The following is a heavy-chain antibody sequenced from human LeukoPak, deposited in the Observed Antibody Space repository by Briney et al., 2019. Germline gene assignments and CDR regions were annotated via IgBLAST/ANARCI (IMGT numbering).Heavy chain of an antibody. CDR3: ARLVYDTSDYYYFDH. D-gene: IGHD3-22*01. Sequence: SETLSLTCTVSGGSISSYYWSWIRQPPGKGLEWIGFIWNSGITNYNPSLKSRITISADTSKNQFSLKLSSVTAADTAVYYCARLVYDTSDYYYFDHWGQGTLVTVSS. V-gene: IGHV4-59*08. CDR1: GGSISSYY. J-gene: IGHJ4*02. CDR2: IWNSGIT.